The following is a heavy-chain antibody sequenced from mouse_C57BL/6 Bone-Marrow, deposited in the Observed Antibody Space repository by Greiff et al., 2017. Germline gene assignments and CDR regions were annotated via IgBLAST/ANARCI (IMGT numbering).Heavy chain of an antibody. CDR2: INPNNGGT. D-gene: IGHD1-1*01. V-gene: IGHV1-26*01. J-gene: IGHJ2*01. CDR1: GYTFTDYY. CDR3: ARRGKYYYGVDY. Sequence: VQLQQSGPELVKPGASVKISCKASGYTFTDYYMNWVKQSHGKSLEWIGDINPNNGGTSYNQKFKGKATLTVDKSYSTAYMELRSLTSEDSAVYYCARRGKYYYGVDYWGQGTTRTVSS.